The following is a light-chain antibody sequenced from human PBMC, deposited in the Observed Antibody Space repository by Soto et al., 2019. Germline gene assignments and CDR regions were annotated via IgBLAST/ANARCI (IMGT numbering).Light chain of an antibody. V-gene: IGLV2-14*01. CDR1: SSDVGGYNY. Sequence: QSVLTQPASVSGSPGQSITISCTGTSSDVGGYNYVSWYQQHPGKAPKLMIYDVTDRPSGISSRFSGSKSGNTASLTISGLQAEDEADYYCSSFTSDTTLVFDGGTKVTVL. J-gene: IGLJ2*01. CDR3: SSFTSDTTLV. CDR2: DVT.